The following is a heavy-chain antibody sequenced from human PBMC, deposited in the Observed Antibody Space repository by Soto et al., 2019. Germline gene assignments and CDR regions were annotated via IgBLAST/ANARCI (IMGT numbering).Heavy chain of an antibody. D-gene: IGHD3-22*01. CDR3: ASHRRGSGYYFNDAFDI. Sequence: SETLSLTCAVYGGSFSGYYWSWIRQPPGKGLEWIGEINHSGSTNYNPSLKSRVTISVDTSKNQFSLKLSSVTAADTAVYYCASHRRGSGYYFNDAFDIWGQGTMVTVPS. V-gene: IGHV4-34*01. CDR2: INHSGST. CDR1: GGSFSGYY. J-gene: IGHJ3*02.